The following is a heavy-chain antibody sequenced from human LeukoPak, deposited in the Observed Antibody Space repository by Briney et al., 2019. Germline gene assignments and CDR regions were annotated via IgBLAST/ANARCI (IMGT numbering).Heavy chain of an antibody. CDR3: AREYYYASGSPLDY. D-gene: IGHD3-10*01. CDR2: IYSGGST. CDR1: GFTVSSNY. Sequence: GGSLRLSCAASGFTVSSNYMSWVRQAPGKGLEWVSVIYSGGSTYYADSVKGRFTISRDNSKNTLYLQMNSLRPEDTAVYYCAREYYYASGSPLDYWGQGTPVTVSS. J-gene: IGHJ4*02. V-gene: IGHV3-66*02.